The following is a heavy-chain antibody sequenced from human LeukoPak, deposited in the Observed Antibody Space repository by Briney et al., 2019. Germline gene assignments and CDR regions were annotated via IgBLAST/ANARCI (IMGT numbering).Heavy chain of an antibody. CDR2: IYYSGST. CDR3: ARHKGLNHLVPMDY. V-gene: IGHV4-39*01. J-gene: IGHJ4*02. CDR1: GGSISSSSYY. D-gene: IGHD6-13*01. Sequence: SETLSLTCTVSGGSISSSSYYWGWIRQPPGKGLEWIGSIYYSGSTYYNPSLKSRVTISVDTSKNQFSLKLSSVTAADTAVYYCARHKGLNHLVPMDYWGQGTLVTVSS.